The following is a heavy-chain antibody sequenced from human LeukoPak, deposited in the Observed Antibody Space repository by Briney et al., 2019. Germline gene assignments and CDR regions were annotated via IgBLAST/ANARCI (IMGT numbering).Heavy chain of an antibody. J-gene: IGHJ4*02. D-gene: IGHD6-13*01. Sequence: ASVKVSCKASGYTFTSYYMHWVRQAPGQGLEWMGIINPSGGSTSYAQKFQGRVTMTRDMSTSTVYMELSSLRSEDTAVYYCASRSSSWDDFDYWGQGTLVTVSS. CDR3: ASRSSSWDDFDY. V-gene: IGHV1-46*01. CDR1: GYTFTSYY. CDR2: INPSGGST.